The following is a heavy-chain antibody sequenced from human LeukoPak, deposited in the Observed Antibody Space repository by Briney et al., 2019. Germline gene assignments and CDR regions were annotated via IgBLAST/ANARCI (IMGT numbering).Heavy chain of an antibody. J-gene: IGHJ6*03. CDR1: GYTFTSYD. Sequence: GASVKVSCKASGYTFTSYDINWVRQATGQGLEWMGWMNPNSGNTGYAQKFQGRVTITRNTSISTAYMELSSLRSEDTAVYYCARRYYDFWSGYPVNYYYYMDVWGKGTTVTVS. CDR3: ARRYYDFWSGYPVNYYYYMDV. V-gene: IGHV1-8*03. CDR2: MNPNSGNT. D-gene: IGHD3-3*01.